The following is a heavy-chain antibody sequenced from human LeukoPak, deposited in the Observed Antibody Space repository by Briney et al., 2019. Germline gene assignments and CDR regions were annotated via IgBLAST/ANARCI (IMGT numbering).Heavy chain of an antibody. J-gene: IGHJ4*02. CDR2: IKSKTDGGTT. CDR1: GFTFSSYA. Sequence: NAGGSLRLSCAASGFTFSSYAMSWVRQAPGKGLEWVGRIKSKTDGGTTDYAAPVKGRFTISRDDSKNTLYLQMNSLKTEDTAVYYCTTVDGDFIVATYPVGYWGQGTLVTVSS. V-gene: IGHV3-15*01. CDR3: TTVDGDFIVATYPVGY. D-gene: IGHD5-12*01.